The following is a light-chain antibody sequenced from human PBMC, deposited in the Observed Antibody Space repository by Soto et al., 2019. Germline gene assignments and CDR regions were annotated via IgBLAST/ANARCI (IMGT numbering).Light chain of an antibody. Sequence: QSALTQPASVSGSPGQSITISCTGTSSDVGGYNYVSWYQQHPGKAPKLMIYDVSNRPPGVSNRFSGSKSGNTASLTISGLQAEDEADYYCYSLAGTYTLRLFGTGPKVTVL. J-gene: IGLJ1*01. CDR3: YSLAGTYTLRL. CDR1: SSDVGGYNY. V-gene: IGLV2-14*01. CDR2: DVS.